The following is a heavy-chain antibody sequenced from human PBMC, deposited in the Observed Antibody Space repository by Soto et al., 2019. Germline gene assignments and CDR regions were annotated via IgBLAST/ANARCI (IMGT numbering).Heavy chain of an antibody. CDR3: AREGYCSSTSCYAVFYYYYYMDV. V-gene: IGHV3-7*01. CDR2: IKQEGSEK. D-gene: IGHD2-2*01. CDR1: GFTLSWYW. J-gene: IGHJ6*03. Sequence: HPGGALGPSFSTSGFTLSWYWVSLVRQAPGEGLEGVANIKQEGSEKYYVDSVKGRFTISRDNAKNSLYLQMNSLRAEDTAVYYCAREGYCSSTSCYAVFYYYYYMDVWGKGTSVTVSS.